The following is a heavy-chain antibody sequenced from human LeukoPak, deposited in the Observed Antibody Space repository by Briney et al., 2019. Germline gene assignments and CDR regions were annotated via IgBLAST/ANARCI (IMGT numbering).Heavy chain of an antibody. V-gene: IGHV4-34*01. CDR3: ARGRQGSRKPSYYYSGMDV. D-gene: IGHD1-14*01. J-gene: IGHJ6*02. CDR2: INHSGST. Sequence: SETLSLTCAVYGGSFSGYYWSWIRQPPGKGLEWIGGINHSGSTNYNPSLKSRVTISVDTSKNQFSLKRSSVTAADTAVYYCARGRQGSRKPSYYYSGMDVWGQGTTVTVSS. CDR1: GGSFSGYY.